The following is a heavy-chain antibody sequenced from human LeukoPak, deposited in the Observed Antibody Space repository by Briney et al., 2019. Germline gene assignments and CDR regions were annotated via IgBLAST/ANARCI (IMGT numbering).Heavy chain of an antibody. Sequence: DPSETLSLTCTVSGYSISSGYYWGWIRQPPGKGLEWIGSIYHSESTYYNPSLKSRVTISVDTSKNQFSLKLSSVTAADTAVYYCARDPPYYYDSSEGWRDYWGQGALVTVYS. J-gene: IGHJ4*02. V-gene: IGHV4-38-2*02. CDR1: GYSISSGYY. CDR3: ARDPPYYYDSSEGWRDY. D-gene: IGHD3-22*01. CDR2: IYHSEST.